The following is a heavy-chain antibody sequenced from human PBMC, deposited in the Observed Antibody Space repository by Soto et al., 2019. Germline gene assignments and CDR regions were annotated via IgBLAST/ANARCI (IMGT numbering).Heavy chain of an antibody. J-gene: IGHJ5*02. D-gene: IGHD6-13*01. Sequence: QVQLVESGGGVVQSGRSLRLSCAASGFTFSSYGMHWVRQAPGKGLEWVAVISYDGSNKYYADSVKGRFTISRDNSKNTLYLQMNSLRAEDTAVYYCAKGEGYSSSWSWNWFDPWGQGTLVTVSS. V-gene: IGHV3-30*18. CDR2: ISYDGSNK. CDR3: AKGEGYSSSWSWNWFDP. CDR1: GFTFSSYG.